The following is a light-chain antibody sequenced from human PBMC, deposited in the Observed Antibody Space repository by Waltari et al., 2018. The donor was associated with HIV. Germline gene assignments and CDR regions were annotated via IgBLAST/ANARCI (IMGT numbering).Light chain of an antibody. CDR1: SSNIGNNP. V-gene: IGLV1-44*01. Sequence: QSVLTQPPSASGTPGQRVTISCSGSSSNIGNNPVEWYQQLPGTAPKLLIYSNNQGPAGCPYRISGSRSGTSASLSSGGSQSDEEADYYCASWEDSLHGPVFGGGTKLTVL. J-gene: IGLJ2*01. CDR3: ASWEDSLHGPV. CDR2: SNN.